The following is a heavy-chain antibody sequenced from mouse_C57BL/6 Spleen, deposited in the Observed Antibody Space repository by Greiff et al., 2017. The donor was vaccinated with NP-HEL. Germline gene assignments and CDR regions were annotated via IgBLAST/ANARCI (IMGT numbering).Heavy chain of an antibody. CDR3: ARYEIYYDYDDYAMDY. V-gene: IGHV1-78*01. D-gene: IGHD2-4*01. CDR2: IYPRDGST. Sequence: VQLQQSGPELVKPGASVKISCKVSGYTFTDHTIHWMKQRPEQGLEWIGYIYPRDGSTKYNVKFKGKATLTADKSSSTAYMQLNSLTSEDSAVYFCARYEIYYDYDDYAMDYWGQGTSVTVSS. CDR1: GYTFTDHT. J-gene: IGHJ4*01.